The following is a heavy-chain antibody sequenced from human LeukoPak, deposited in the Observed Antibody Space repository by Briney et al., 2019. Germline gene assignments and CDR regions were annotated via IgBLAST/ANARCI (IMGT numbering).Heavy chain of an antibody. CDR2: ISSSGSTI. V-gene: IGHV3-48*03. Sequence: GGSLRLSCAASGFTFSSYEMNWVRQAPGKGLEWVSYISSSGSTIYYEDSVKGRFTISRDNAKNSLYLQMNSLRAEDTAVYYCAKEGGIAAAGTSQGFDYWGQGTLVTVSS. J-gene: IGHJ4*02. D-gene: IGHD6-13*01. CDR3: AKEGGIAAAGTSQGFDY. CDR1: GFTFSSYE.